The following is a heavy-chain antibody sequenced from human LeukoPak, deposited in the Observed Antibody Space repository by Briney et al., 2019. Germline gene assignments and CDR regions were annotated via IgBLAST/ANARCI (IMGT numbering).Heavy chain of an antibody. CDR2: ISYDGSNK. D-gene: IGHD3-3*01. CDR3: ARDQFGDFWSGYYHYYYGMDV. Sequence: PGGSLRLSCAASGFTFSSYAMHWVRQAPGKGLEWVAVISYDGSNKYYADSVKGRFTISRDNSENTLYLQMNSLRAEDTAVYYCARDQFGDFWSGYYHYYYGMDVWGQGTTVTVSS. CDR1: GFTFSSYA. V-gene: IGHV3-30-3*01. J-gene: IGHJ6*02.